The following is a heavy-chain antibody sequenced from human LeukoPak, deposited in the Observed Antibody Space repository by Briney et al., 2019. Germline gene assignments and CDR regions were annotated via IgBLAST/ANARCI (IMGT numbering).Heavy chain of an antibody. D-gene: IGHD4-17*01. Sequence: ASVKVSCKASGYTFTGYYMHWVRQAPGQGLEWMGWINPSSGGTNYAQKFQGRVTMTRDTSISTAYMELSRLRSDDTAVYYCAREDPQTTVPEGMDVWGQGTTVTVSS. V-gene: IGHV1-2*02. CDR2: INPSSGGT. CDR3: AREDPQTTVPEGMDV. CDR1: GYTFTGYY. J-gene: IGHJ6*02.